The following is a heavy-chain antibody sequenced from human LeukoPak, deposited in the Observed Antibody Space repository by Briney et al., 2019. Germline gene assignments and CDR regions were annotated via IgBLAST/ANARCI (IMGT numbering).Heavy chain of an antibody. CDR3: ASRYSSGSALNYWYYYYGVDV. Sequence: ASVKVSCKASGYTFTSYDINWVRQTTGQGLEWMGWMNPNSGNTGYAQKFQGRVTMTRNTSISTAYMELSSLRSEDTAVYYCASRYSSGSALNYWYYYYGVDVWGQGTTVTVSS. CDR1: GYTFTSYD. D-gene: IGHD6-19*01. J-gene: IGHJ6*02. V-gene: IGHV1-8*01. CDR2: MNPNSGNT.